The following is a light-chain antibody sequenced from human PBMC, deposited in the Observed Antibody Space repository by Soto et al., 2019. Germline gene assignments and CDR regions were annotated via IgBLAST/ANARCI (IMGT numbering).Light chain of an antibody. CDR1: QSVGSSY. CDR2: GAS. J-gene: IGKJ3*01. CDR3: QQYATSPFP. Sequence: EIVLTQSPGTLSLSPGERATLSCRASQSVGSSYLAWYQQKPGQAPRVLIYGASSRATGIPDRFSGSGSGTDFPLPISRLEPEDFAVYYCQQYATSPFPFGPGTKVDIK. V-gene: IGKV3-20*01.